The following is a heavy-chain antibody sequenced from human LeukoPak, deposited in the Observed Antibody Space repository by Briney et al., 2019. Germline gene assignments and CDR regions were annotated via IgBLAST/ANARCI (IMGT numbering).Heavy chain of an antibody. CDR1: GYIFTNSW. Sequence: GESLKISWRGSGYIFTNSWIGWVRQMPGKGLEWMGIIYPGHSDTRYSPSFQGHVTISADKSVSTAYLQWRSLKASDTAMYYCARGGYSAYEFDCWGQGTLVTVSS. J-gene: IGHJ4*02. CDR2: IYPGHSDT. D-gene: IGHD5-12*01. CDR3: ARGGYSAYEFDC. V-gene: IGHV5-51*01.